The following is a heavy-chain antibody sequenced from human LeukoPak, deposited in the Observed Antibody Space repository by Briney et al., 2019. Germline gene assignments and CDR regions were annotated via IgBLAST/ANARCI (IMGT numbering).Heavy chain of an antibody. CDR2: IYWDDDK. CDR3: AHRELLRGFLGAFDS. V-gene: IGHV2-5*02. J-gene: IGHJ3*02. D-gene: IGHD3-10*01. Sequence: SGPTLVQPTQPLTLTSTFSGFSLSTSGVGVGWIRQPPGKALEWLALIYWDDDKRYIPSPKSRLTITKDTSKSQVVRTMTNVDPVDTATYYCAHRELLRGFLGAFDSWGQGTMVTVSP. CDR1: GFSLSTSGVG.